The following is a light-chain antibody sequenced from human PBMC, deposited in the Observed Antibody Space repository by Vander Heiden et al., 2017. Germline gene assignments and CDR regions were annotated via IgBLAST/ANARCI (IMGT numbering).Light chain of an antibody. CDR2: GAS. V-gene: IGKV3-15*01. CDR1: QSVSSN. CDR3: HQYNDWPLIT. Sequence: EIVMTQSPATLSVSPGERATLSCRAKQSVSSNLAWCQQRPGQAPRLLIYGASTRATGIPARFSGSGSGTEFTLTISSLQSEDFAVYYCHQYNDWPLITFGQGTRLEIK. J-gene: IGKJ5*01.